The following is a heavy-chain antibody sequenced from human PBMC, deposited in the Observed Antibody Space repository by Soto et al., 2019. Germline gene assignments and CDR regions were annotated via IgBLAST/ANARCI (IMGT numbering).Heavy chain of an antibody. V-gene: IGHV2-26*01. CDR3: ARSHLAVAVSPWFDP. Sequence: QVTLKESGPVLVKPTETLTLRCTVSGLSITDSEMGVSWIRQPPGQPLEWLAHIDSSGEKSYRTFLKSRLAISKDTSKSHIVLTMTNMDPADTATYYCARSHLAVAVSPWFDPWGQGIPVTVSS. J-gene: IGHJ5*02. CDR2: IDSSGEK. D-gene: IGHD6-19*01. CDR1: GLSITDSEMG.